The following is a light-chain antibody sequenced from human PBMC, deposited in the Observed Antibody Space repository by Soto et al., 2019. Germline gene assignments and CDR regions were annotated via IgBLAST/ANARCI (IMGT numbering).Light chain of an antibody. Sequence: ETVMTQSPATLSVSPGERATLSCRSSQSINTILAWYQQKPGQAPRLLIYRASTRATGIPARFSGSGSGTEFTLTISSLQSEDFAIYYCQQYYDWPEYTFGQGTKLEIK. J-gene: IGKJ2*01. CDR3: QQYYDWPEYT. V-gene: IGKV3-15*01. CDR1: QSINTI. CDR2: RAS.